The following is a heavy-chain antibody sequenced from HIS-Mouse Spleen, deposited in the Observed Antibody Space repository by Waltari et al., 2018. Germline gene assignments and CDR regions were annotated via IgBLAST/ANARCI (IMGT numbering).Heavy chain of an antibody. D-gene: IGHD6-13*01. CDR2: IHYSGST. Sequence: QLQLQESGPGLVKPSETLSLTCTVSGGSISSSSYYWGWIRQPPGKGLEWIGGIHYSGSTYDTPSLKSRGTISVDTSKNQFSLKLSSVTAADTAVYYCAREIPYSSSWYDWYFDLWGRGTLVTVSS. CDR3: AREIPYSSSWYDWYFDL. CDR1: GGSISSSSYY. V-gene: IGHV4-39*07. J-gene: IGHJ2*01.